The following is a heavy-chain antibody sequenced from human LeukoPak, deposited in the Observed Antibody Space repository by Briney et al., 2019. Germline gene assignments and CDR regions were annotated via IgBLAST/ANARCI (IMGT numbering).Heavy chain of an antibody. CDR1: RGSFSAYY. V-gene: IGHV4-34*01. J-gene: IGHJ5*02. D-gene: IGHD6-6*01. Sequence: SETLSLTCAVYRGSFSAYYLTWIRQPPGKGLEWIGEVNHRGRTNYNPSLKSRVTISVDTSKNQFSLKLSSVTAADTAVYYCARRGVAARQNWFDPWGQGTLVTVSS. CDR3: ARRGVAARQNWFDP. CDR2: VNHRGRT.